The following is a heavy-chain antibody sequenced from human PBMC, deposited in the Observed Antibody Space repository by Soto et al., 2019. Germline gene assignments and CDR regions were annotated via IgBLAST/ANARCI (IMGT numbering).Heavy chain of an antibody. J-gene: IGHJ4*02. Sequence: ASVKVSCKASGYTFSGFYIHWIRQAPGQGLEWMGRITPNTGGTNSAQKFQGRVTMTRDMSITTVYMELSSLRSDDTAVYYCARLGSVYELDYWGQGTLVTVSS. D-gene: IGHD3-10*01. CDR2: ITPNTGGT. CDR1: GYTFSGFY. V-gene: IGHV1-2*06. CDR3: ARLGSVYELDY.